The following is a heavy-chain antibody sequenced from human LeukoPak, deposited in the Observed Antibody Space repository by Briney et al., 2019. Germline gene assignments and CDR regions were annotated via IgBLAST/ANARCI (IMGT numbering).Heavy chain of an antibody. D-gene: IGHD2/OR15-2a*01. V-gene: IGHV1-2*02. CDR2: MNPNSGGT. J-gene: IGHJ4*02. CDR3: ASDIYLGRSSSFDY. CDR1: GYTFTSYY. Sequence: ASVKVSCKPSGYTFTSYYMHWVRQAPGQGLEWMGWMNPNSGGTKYAQKFQGRGTMTRDTPISTAYMELSRRRTDDTAVYYCASDIYLGRSSSFDYWGQGTLVTVSS.